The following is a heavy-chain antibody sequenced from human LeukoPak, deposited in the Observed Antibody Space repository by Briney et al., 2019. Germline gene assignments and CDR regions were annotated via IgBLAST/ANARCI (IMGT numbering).Heavy chain of an antibody. CDR3: ARDIGASPPPSTVTTGPTDY. D-gene: IGHD4-17*01. CDR1: GPSLSNCG. Sequence: PGGSLRLSCAASGPSLSNCGIHWVRQAPGKGLEWVAFISYDETDKYYADSVKGRFTISSDNSKSTLFLQMNSLRAEDTAVYYCARDIGASPPPSTVTTGPTDYWGQGTLVTVSS. CDR2: ISYDETDK. J-gene: IGHJ4*02. V-gene: IGHV3-30*03.